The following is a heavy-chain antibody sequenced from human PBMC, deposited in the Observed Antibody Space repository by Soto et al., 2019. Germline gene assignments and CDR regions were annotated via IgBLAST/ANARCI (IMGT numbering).Heavy chain of an antibody. D-gene: IGHD2-15*01. V-gene: IGHV3-7*01. J-gene: IGHJ6*03. CDR1: GFTFSSYW. CDR2: IKQDGSEK. CDR3: ARDRCSGGSCYSGKSYYYYYMDV. Sequence: EVQLVESGGGLVQPGGSLRLSCAASGFTFSSYWMSWVRQAPGKGLEWVANIKQDGSEKYYVDSVKGRFTISRDNAKNSLYLQMNSVRADDTAVYYCARDRCSGGSCYSGKSYYYYYMDVWGKGTTVTVSS.